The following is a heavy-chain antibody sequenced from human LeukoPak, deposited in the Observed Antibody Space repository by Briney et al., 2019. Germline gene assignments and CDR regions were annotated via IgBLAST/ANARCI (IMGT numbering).Heavy chain of an antibody. D-gene: IGHD2-2*02. CDR3: ARDGGCSSTSCYTDYFDY. CDR2: ISYDGSNK. CDR1: GFTFSSYA. Sequence: PGGSLGLSCAASGFTFSSYAMHWVRQAPGKGLEWVAVISYDGSNKYYADSVKGRFTISRDNSKNTLYLQMNSLRAEDTAVYYCARDGGCSSTSCYTDYFDYWGQGTLVTVSS. J-gene: IGHJ4*02. V-gene: IGHV3-30*01.